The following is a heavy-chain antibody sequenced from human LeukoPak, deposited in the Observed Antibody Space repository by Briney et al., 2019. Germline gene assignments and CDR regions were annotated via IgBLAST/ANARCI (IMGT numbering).Heavy chain of an antibody. Sequence: GGSLRLSCAASGFTFSDYYMSWIRQAPGRGLEWVSYISSTSSYTKYADSVKGRFTISRDNAKNSVYLQMNSLRAEDTAVYYCAIWGDSSSFDYWGQGTLVTVSS. V-gene: IGHV3-11*06. CDR2: ISSTSSYT. D-gene: IGHD6-6*01. CDR3: AIWGDSSSFDY. J-gene: IGHJ4*02. CDR1: GFTFSDYY.